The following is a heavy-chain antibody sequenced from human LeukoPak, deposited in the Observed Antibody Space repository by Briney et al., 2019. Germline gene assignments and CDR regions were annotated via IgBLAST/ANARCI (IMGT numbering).Heavy chain of an antibody. Sequence: GGSLRLSCAASGFNVSGKYMKWVRQAPGKGLEWVSVIFTGGSTYYADSVKGRFTISRDNSKNTVYLQMNSLRAEDTAIYYCARILSMVVDNWGQGTLVTVSS. CDR2: IFTGGST. CDR1: GFNVSGKY. J-gene: IGHJ4*01. D-gene: IGHD2/OR15-2a*01. V-gene: IGHV3-53*01. CDR3: ARILSMVVDN.